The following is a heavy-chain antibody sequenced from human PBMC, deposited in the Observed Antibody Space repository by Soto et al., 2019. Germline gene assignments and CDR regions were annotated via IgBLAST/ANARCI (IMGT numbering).Heavy chain of an antibody. Sequence: ASVKVSCKASGYTYTNYAVHWVRQAPGQGLQWIGWINVGNGNTKSSQKFQGRVTFSRDTSASTAYMEVSSLPSGDTAVYYYTTDNKGLADYWG. CDR2: INVGNGNT. J-gene: IGHJ4*01. CDR1: GYTYTNYA. CDR3: TTDNKGLADY. V-gene: IGHV1-3*01. D-gene: IGHD1-20*01.